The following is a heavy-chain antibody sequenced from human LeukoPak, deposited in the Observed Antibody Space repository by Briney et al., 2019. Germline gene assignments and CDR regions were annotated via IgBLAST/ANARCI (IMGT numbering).Heavy chain of an antibody. V-gene: IGHV4-38-2*02. CDR2: IYHSGST. Sequence: PSETLSLTCTVSGYSISSGYYWGWIRQPPGKGLEWIGSIYHSGSTYYNPSLKSRVTISVDTSKNQFSLKLSSVTAADTAVYYCASSYYDFWSGYSPGGYFDYWGQGTLVTVSS. CDR3: ASSYYDFWSGYSPGGYFDY. J-gene: IGHJ4*02. D-gene: IGHD3-3*01. CDR1: GYSISSGYY.